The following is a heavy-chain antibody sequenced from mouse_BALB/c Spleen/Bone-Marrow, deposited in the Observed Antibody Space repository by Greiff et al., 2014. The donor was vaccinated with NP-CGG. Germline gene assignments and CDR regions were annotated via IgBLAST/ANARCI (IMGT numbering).Heavy chain of an antibody. CDR2: IDPANGNT. J-gene: IGHJ3*01. D-gene: IGHD3-3*01. CDR1: GFNIKDTY. CDR3: AGDGAY. Sequence: EVQLVESGAELVKPGASVKLSCTASGFNIKDTYMHWVKQRPEQGLEWIGRIDPANGNTKYDPKFQGKAIITADTSSNTAYLQLSSLTSEDTAVYYCAGDGAYWGQGTLVTVSA. V-gene: IGHV14-3*02.